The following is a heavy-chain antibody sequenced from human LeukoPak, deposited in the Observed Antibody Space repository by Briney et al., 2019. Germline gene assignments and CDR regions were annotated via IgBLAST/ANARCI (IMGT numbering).Heavy chain of an antibody. Sequence: HSGGSLRLSCAASGLTFSNAWMSWVRQAPGKGLEWVSIIYSDGNAYYADSVKGRFTISRDNSKNTLSLQMNSLRAEDTAVYYCARDGPLCSSTSCSFDYWGQGTLVIVSS. D-gene: IGHD2-2*01. CDR3: ARDGPLCSSTSCSFDY. V-gene: IGHV3-66*01. CDR1: GLTFSNAW. J-gene: IGHJ4*02. CDR2: IYSDGNA.